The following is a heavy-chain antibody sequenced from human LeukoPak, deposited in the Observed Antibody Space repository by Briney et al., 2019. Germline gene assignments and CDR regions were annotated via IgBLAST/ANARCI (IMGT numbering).Heavy chain of an antibody. D-gene: IGHD5-18*01. Sequence: GESLQISCQTSGYSFTNYWIGWVRQMPGKGLEWMAIIYPGDSDARYSPSFQGQVTISADKSISTAYLQWSSLKASDTAIYYCARHGYSYAYYFDYWGQGTLVTVSS. CDR2: IYPGDSDA. V-gene: IGHV5-51*01. J-gene: IGHJ4*02. CDR3: ARHGYSYAYYFDY. CDR1: GYSFTNYW.